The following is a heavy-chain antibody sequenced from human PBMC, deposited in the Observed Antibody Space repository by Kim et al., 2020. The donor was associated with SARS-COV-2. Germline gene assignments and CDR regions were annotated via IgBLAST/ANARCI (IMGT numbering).Heavy chain of an antibody. CDR3: AKDVTITIFGVAPTRYYFYCLTV. D-gene: IGHD3-3*01. Sequence: GGSLRLSCAASGFTFSSYAMSWVRQAPGKGLEWVSAISGSGGSTYYADSVKGRFTISRDNSKNTLYLQMNSLRAEDTAVYYCAKDVTITIFGVAPTRYYFYCLTVGGQGTTAPVS. J-gene: IGHJ6*02. CDR2: ISGSGGST. V-gene: IGHV3-23*01. CDR1: GFTFSSYA.